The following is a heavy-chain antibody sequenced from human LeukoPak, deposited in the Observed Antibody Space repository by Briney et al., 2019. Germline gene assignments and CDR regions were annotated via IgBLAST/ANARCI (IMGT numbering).Heavy chain of an antibody. CDR1: GFTFSSYG. J-gene: IGHJ5*02. V-gene: IGHV3-33*01. Sequence: PGGSLRLSCAASGFTFSSYGMHWVRQAPGKGLEWVAVIWYDGSNKYYADSVKGRFTISRDNAKNTLYLQMNSLTAEDTAVYYCARSDWFDPWGQGTLVTVSS. CDR3: ARSDWFDP. CDR2: IWYDGSNK.